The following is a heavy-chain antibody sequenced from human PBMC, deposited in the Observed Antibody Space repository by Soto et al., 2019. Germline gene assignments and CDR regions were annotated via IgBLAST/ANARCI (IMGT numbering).Heavy chain of an antibody. CDR2: ISYDGSNK. CDR1: GFTFSSYS. D-gene: IGHD6-13*01. V-gene: IGHV3-30*18. Sequence: GGALRLSFAASGFTFSSYSMHWVRQAPGKGLEWVAVISYDGSNKYYADSVKGRFTISRDNSKNTLYLQMNSLRAEDTAVYYCAKDVEPSPGIAAAGTAVDYWGQGTLVTVSS. CDR3: AKDVEPSPGIAAAGTAVDY. J-gene: IGHJ4*02.